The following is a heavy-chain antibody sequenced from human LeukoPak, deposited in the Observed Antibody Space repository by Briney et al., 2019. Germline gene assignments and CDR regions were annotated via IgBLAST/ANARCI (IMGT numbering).Heavy chain of an antibody. J-gene: IGHJ3*02. D-gene: IGHD2-15*01. CDR1: GLTLSTYG. Sequence: PGGSLRLSCAASGLTLSTYGVNWVRQAPGKGLEWVSSISSSSSYIYYADSVKGRFTISRDNAKNSLYLQMNSLRAEDTAVYYCARDSGRRRHRDAFDIWGQGTMVTVSS. CDR2: ISSSSSYI. CDR3: ARDSGRRRHRDAFDI. V-gene: IGHV3-21*01.